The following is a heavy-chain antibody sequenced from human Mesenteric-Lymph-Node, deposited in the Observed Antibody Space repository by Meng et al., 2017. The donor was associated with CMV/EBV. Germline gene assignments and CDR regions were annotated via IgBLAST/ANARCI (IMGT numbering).Heavy chain of an antibody. CDR3: TRDSRRYFDL. J-gene: IGHJ2*01. CDR2: TYYRSKWYN. V-gene: IGHV6-1*01. Sequence: SAGDSVSSNSAAWNWIRQSPSRGLEWLGRTYYRSKWYNDYAVSVKSRITINPDTSKNQFSLQLNSVTPEDTAVYYCTRDSRRYFDLWGRGTLVTVSS. CDR1: GDSVSSNSAA.